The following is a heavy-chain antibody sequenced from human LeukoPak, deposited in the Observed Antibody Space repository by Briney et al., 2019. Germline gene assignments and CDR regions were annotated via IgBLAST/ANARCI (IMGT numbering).Heavy chain of an antibody. D-gene: IGHD6-13*01. J-gene: IGHJ4*02. CDR2: IRSKANRYAT. V-gene: IGHV3-73*01. CDR1: GFTFSGSA. CDR3: TSITAAAPFDY. Sequence: PGGSLRLSCAASGFTFSGSALHWVRQASGKGLEWVGRIRSKANRYATAYAASVKGRFTISRDDSKNTAYLQMNSLKTEDTAVYYCTSITAAAPFDYWGQGTLVTVSS.